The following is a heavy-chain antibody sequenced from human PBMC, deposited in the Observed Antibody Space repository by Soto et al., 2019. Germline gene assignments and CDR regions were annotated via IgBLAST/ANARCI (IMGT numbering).Heavy chain of an antibody. D-gene: IGHD6-13*01. CDR1: GYAVTSYA. Sequence: ASVKVSCKASGYAVTSYAMHWVRQAPGQRLEWMGWINAGNGNTKYSQKFQGRVTITRDTSASTAYMELSSLRSEDTAVYYCARGYSSSWGDLMHAFDIWGKGTMVTVSS. CDR3: ARGYSSSWGDLMHAFDI. J-gene: IGHJ3*02. V-gene: IGHV1-3*01. CDR2: INAGNGNT.